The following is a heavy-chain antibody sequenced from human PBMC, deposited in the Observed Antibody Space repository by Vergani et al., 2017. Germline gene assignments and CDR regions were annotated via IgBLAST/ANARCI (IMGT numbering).Heavy chain of an antibody. CDR3: ARRERYSGYDFPYFDY. J-gene: IGHJ4*02. CDR2: IYYSGST. Sequence: QVQLQESGPGLVKPSQTLSLTCTVSGGSISSGGYYWSWIRQHPGKGLEWIGYIYYSGSTYYNPSLKSRVTISVDTSKNQFSLKLGSVTAADTAVYYCARRERYSGYDFPYFDYWGQGTLVTVSS. D-gene: IGHD5-12*01. CDR1: GGSISSGGYY. V-gene: IGHV4-31*03.